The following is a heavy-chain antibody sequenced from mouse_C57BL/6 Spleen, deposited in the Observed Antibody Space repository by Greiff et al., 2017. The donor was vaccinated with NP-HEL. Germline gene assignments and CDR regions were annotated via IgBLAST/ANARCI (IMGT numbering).Heavy chain of an antibody. CDR3: ARRPREGYYAMDY. Sequence: QVQLQQPGAELVMPGASVKLSCKASGYTFTSYWMHWVKQRPGQGLEWIGEIDPSDSYTNYNQKFKGKSTLTVDKSSSTAYMQLSSLTSEDSAVYYCARRPREGYYAMDYWGQGTSVTVSS. J-gene: IGHJ4*01. CDR2: IDPSDSYT. V-gene: IGHV1-69*01. D-gene: IGHD3-1*01. CDR1: GYTFTSYW.